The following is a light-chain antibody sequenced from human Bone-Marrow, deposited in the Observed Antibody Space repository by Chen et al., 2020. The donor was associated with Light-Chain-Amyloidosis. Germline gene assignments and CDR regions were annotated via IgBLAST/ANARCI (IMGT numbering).Light chain of an antibody. CDR1: SSDVGSYNL. CDR3: CSYAGSSTWV. V-gene: IGLV2-23*01. CDR2: DDN. Sequence: QSALTQPASVSGSPVQSIPISCTGTSSDVGSYNLVSWYQQHPGKAPKLMIYDDNKRPSGVSNRFSGSKSGNTASLTISGLQADDEADDYCCSYAGSSTWVFGGGTKLTVL. J-gene: IGLJ3*02.